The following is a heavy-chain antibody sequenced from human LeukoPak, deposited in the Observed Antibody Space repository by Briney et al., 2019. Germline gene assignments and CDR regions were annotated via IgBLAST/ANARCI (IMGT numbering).Heavy chain of an antibody. J-gene: IGHJ4*02. CDR1: GASITTTNY. CDR2: ISLAGRT. V-gene: IGHV4-4*02. CDR3: ATGGDRNKLGY. Sequence: SETLSLTCGVSGASITTTNYWSWVRQPPGGGLEWIGEISLAGRTRYNPSLKSRVNISIDESKNHLYLNLASVTAADTAVYYCATGGDRNKLGYWGQGTLVTVSS. D-gene: IGHD1/OR15-1a*01.